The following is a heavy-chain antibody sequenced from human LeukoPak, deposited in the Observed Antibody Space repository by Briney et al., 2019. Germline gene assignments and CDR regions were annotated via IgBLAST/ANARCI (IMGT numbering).Heavy chain of an antibody. CDR3: ARDRAVALPTYYYYMDV. J-gene: IGHJ6*03. Sequence: GGSLRLSCAASGFTLVTYVIHWVRQAPGKGLEWVAVISQTGTIETYADSVQGRFTISRDNSKNTVYLQMTSLKTEDTAVYYCARDRAVALPTYYYYMDVWGKGTTVTVSS. V-gene: IGHV3-30*04. CDR1: GFTLVTYV. D-gene: IGHD2-15*01. CDR2: ISQTGTIE.